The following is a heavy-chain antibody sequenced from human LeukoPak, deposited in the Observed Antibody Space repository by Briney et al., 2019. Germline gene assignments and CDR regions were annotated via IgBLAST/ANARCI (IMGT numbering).Heavy chain of an antibody. J-gene: IGHJ4*02. Sequence: GGSLRLSCAASGFTFSTYWMSWVRQAPGKGLEWVANLKQDGSEAYYVDSVKGRFTISRDNAKNSLFLQMNSLRAEDTAVYYCARSGRGDYWGQGTLVTVSS. CDR2: LKQDGSEA. V-gene: IGHV3-7*01. CDR1: GFTFSTYW. CDR3: ARSGRGDY.